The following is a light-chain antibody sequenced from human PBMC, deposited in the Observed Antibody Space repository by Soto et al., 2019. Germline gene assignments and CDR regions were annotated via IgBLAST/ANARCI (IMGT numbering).Light chain of an antibody. V-gene: IGLV2-14*01. CDR3: GSYTGSIYV. J-gene: IGLJ1*01. Sequence: QSARTQPASVSGSPGQAITISCTGTSSDVGGCKFVSWYQQHPGKAPKLMIYEVSNRPSGVSSRFSGSKSGNTASLTISGLQAEDEADYYCGSYTGSIYVFGPGTNVTVL. CDR1: SSDVGGCKF. CDR2: EVS.